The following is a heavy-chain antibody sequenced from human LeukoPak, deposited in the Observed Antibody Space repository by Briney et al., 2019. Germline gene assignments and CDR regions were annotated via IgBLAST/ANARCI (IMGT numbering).Heavy chain of an antibody. D-gene: IGHD3-16*01. CDR2: IWYDGTKK. CDR1: GFTFIDYG. V-gene: IGHV3-33*01. CDR3: ARYFGVTNYHFDY. Sequence: GGSLRLSCAASGFTFIDYGIHWVRQAPGKGLEWVAVIWYDGTKKYYADSVKGRFTISRDDSKNTLYLQMNSLRAEDTAVYYCARYFGVTNYHFDYWGQGALVTVSS. J-gene: IGHJ4*02.